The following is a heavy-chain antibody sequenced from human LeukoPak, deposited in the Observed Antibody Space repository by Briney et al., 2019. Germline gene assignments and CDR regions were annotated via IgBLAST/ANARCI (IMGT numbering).Heavy chain of an antibody. CDR3: ARGRPVLLWFGEPSNWFDP. Sequence: PSETLSLTCAVSGGSFSGYYWSWVRQPPGKGMEWIGEINNSGSTNYNPSLKSRVTISVDTSTNQFSLKLSSVPAADTAVYYCARGRPVLLWFGEPSNWFDPWGQGTLVTVSS. V-gene: IGHV4-34*01. CDR2: INNSGST. CDR1: GGSFSGYY. D-gene: IGHD3-10*01. J-gene: IGHJ5*02.